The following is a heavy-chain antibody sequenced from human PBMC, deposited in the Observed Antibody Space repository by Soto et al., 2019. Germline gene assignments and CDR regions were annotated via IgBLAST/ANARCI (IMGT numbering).Heavy chain of an antibody. Sequence: SETLSLTCAVSGYSLTSGYYCGWIRQPPGKGLEWIGSIYHSGDTYYNPSLKSRVTISVDTSKNHFSLKLTSVTAADTAVYYCARARIVVAGTIVDYWGQGTLVTVS. D-gene: IGHD6-19*01. CDR2: IYHSGDT. J-gene: IGHJ4*02. CDR1: GYSLTSGYY. V-gene: IGHV4-38-2*01. CDR3: ARARIVVAGTIVDY.